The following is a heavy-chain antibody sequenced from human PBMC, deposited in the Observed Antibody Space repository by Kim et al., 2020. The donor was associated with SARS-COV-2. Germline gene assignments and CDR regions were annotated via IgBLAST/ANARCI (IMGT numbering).Heavy chain of an antibody. V-gene: IGHV3-11*01. D-gene: IGHD2-2*02. Sequence: VTGRFTIARNNAKNSLYLQMNSLRAEDTAVYYCARSDCSSSSCYRPYYFDYWGQGTLITVSS. J-gene: IGHJ4*02. CDR3: ARSDCSSSSCYRPYYFDY.